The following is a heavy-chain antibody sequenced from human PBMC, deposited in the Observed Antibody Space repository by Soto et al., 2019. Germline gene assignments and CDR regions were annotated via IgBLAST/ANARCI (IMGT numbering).Heavy chain of an antibody. CDR3: ARDIGSYAYGEGY. CDR2: VYSSGTT. J-gene: IGHJ4*02. V-gene: IGHV4-4*07. Sequence: TXETLSLTCSVAGCSINSYWWSWIRQPAGKGLEWIGRVYSSGTTDYNPSLNSRATLSVETSKNQFSLKLSSVTAADTAVYYCARDIGSYAYGEGYWGQGIQVTVSS. D-gene: IGHD3-10*01. CDR1: GCSINSYW.